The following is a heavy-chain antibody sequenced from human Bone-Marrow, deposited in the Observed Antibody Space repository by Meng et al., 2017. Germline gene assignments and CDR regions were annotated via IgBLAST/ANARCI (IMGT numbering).Heavy chain of an antibody. J-gene: IGHJ4*02. CDR3: AGDFDY. Sequence: VQLVESGGGLVQPGGSLRISCAASGFTFSDYSMSWIRQAPGKGLEWISYISSSGNTIYYADSVKGRFTISRDNAKNSLYLQMNGLRAEDTAVYYCAGDFDYWGQGTLVTVSS. CDR1: GFTFSDYS. V-gene: IGHV3-11*04. CDR2: ISSSGNTI.